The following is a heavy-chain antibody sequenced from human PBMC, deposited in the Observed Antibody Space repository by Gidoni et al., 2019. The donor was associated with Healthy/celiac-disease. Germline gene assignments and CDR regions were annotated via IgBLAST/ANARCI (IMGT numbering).Heavy chain of an antibody. CDR2: IKSQADGGTT. J-gene: IGHJ5*02. Sequence: EVQLVESGGGLVKPGESLRLSCAASGFTFTNAWMNWVRQAPGKGLEWVGHIKSQADGGTTDYAAPVKGRFTISRDDSKNTVYLQMNSLKTEDTAVYYCTTFTHVVVVTAILNSPWGQGTLVTVSS. CDR1: GFTFTNAW. D-gene: IGHD2-21*02. V-gene: IGHV3-15*07. CDR3: TTFTHVVVVTAILNSP.